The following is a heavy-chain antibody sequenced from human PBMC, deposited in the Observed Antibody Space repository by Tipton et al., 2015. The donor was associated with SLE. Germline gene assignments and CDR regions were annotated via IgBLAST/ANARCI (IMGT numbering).Heavy chain of an antibody. CDR2: IYYSGST. J-gene: IGHJ6*03. D-gene: IGHD3-10*01. Sequence: TLSLTCAVSGGSTSSSNWWSWVRQPPGKGLEWIGSIYYSGSTHYNPSLKSRITISLDTSKNQFSLKLRSVTAADTAVYYCARGGAYGSGTYTYYYHYYYMDVWGKGTTVTVSS. V-gene: IGHV4-4*02. CDR1: GGSTSSSNW. CDR3: ARGGAYGSGTYTYYYHYYYMDV.